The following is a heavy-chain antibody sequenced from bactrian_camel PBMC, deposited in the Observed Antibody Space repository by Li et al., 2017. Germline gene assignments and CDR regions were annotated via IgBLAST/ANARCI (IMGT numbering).Heavy chain of an antibody. J-gene: IGHJ6*01. Sequence: HVQLVESGGGLVQPGGSLRLSCAASGGTSSTYWSDWVRQAPGQGLEWVSTVNPGGGATYYAEAVKGRFTISRDNAENTVYLELSSLVTEDTATYYCGELGSGGYWGQGTQVTVS. V-gene: IGHV3S1*01. CDR1: GGTSSTYW. CDR3: GELGSGGY. CDR2: VNPGGGAT.